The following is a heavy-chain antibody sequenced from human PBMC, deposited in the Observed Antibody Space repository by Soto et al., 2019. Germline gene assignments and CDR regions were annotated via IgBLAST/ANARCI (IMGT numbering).Heavy chain of an antibody. D-gene: IGHD1-7*01. CDR1: GGSISSYY. CDR3: ARVYTTGTTYYYYGMDV. V-gene: IGHV4-59*01. J-gene: IGHJ6*02. CDR2: IYYSGST. Sequence: KPSETLSLTCTVSGGSISSYYWSWIRQPPGKGLEWIGYIYYSGSTNYNPSLKSRVTISVDTSKNQFSLKLSSVTAADTAVYYCARVYTTGTTYYYYGMDVWGQGTTVTVSS.